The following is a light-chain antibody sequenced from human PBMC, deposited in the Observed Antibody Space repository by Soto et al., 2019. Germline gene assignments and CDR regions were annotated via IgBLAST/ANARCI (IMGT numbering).Light chain of an antibody. CDR1: QSISGY. V-gene: IGKV3-11*02. CDR3: HQCYNWPIT. CDR2: ADS. Sequence: EIVLTQSPATLSLSPGERATLSCRASQSISGYLGWYQQKPGQAPRLLIYADSNRATGIPARFSGSGSGRDFTLTISSLEPEAFSVYYCHQCYNWPITFGQGTRLEIK. J-gene: IGKJ5*01.